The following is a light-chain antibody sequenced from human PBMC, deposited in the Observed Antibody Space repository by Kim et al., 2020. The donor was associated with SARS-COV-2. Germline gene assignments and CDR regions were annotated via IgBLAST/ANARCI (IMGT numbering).Light chain of an antibody. V-gene: IGKV3-20*01. CDR3: QQYGSSPLT. Sequence: LSPGEIATLSCRASQSVSTSLAWYQHKSGQAPRLLIFGATNRASGIPDRFSGSGSGTDFTLTISRLEPEDFALYYCQQYGSSPLTFGGGTKVDIK. CDR2: GAT. CDR1: QSVSTS. J-gene: IGKJ4*01.